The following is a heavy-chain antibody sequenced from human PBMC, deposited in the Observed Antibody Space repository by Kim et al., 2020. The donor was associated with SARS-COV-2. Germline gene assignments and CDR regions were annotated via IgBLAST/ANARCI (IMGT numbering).Heavy chain of an antibody. V-gene: IGHV3-30*18. D-gene: IGHD6-13*01. J-gene: IGHJ6*02. CDR3: AKTDIAAGSMDV. Sequence: GGSLRLSCAASGFTFSSYGMHWVRQAPGKGLEWVAVISHDGSNKKYADSVKGRFTISRDNSKNTLYLQMNSLRAEDTAVYYCAKTDIAAGSMDVWGQGTTVTVSS. CDR1: GFTFSSYG. CDR2: ISHDGSNK.